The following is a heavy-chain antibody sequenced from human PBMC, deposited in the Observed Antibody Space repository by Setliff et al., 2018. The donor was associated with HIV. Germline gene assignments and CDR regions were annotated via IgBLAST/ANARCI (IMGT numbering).Heavy chain of an antibody. CDR2: ISAYTGNT. J-gene: IGHJ3*01. CDR3: ARRRRSSDDSFDF. V-gene: IGHV1-18*01. CDR1: LQES. Sequence: ASVKVSCKILQESLSWVRQAPGEGLEWMGWISAYTGNTNYAQKFHGRVSMTTDSSTSTGYMELTSLRSDDTAVYYCARRRRSSDDSFDFWGQGTLVTVSS. D-gene: IGHD1-26*01.